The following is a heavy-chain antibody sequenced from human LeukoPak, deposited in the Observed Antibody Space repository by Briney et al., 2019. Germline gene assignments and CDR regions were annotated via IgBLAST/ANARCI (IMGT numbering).Heavy chain of an antibody. J-gene: IGHJ3*02. V-gene: IGHV3-21*01. D-gene: IGHD3-9*01. CDR1: GFTFSNYY. Sequence: GGSLRLSCEASGFTFSNYYMSWIRQAPGKGLEWVSSISSSSSYIYYADSVKGRFTISRDNAKNSLYLQMNSLRAEDTAVYYCARGHFDWLTDAFDIWGQGTMVTVSS. CDR2: ISSSSSYI. CDR3: ARGHFDWLTDAFDI.